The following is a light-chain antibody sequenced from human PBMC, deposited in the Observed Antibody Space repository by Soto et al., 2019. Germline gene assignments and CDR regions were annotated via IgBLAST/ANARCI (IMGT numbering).Light chain of an antibody. V-gene: IGKV3D-15*01. CDR1: QSVSSN. CDR2: DVS. J-gene: IGKJ4*01. Sequence: EIAMTQSPATLSVSPGERATLSCWASQSVSSNLAWYQQKPGQAPRLLIYDVSTRATGIPTRFSGSGSGTEFTLTISSLQSEDFAAYYCQQYNNWPLTFGGGTKVDIK. CDR3: QQYNNWPLT.